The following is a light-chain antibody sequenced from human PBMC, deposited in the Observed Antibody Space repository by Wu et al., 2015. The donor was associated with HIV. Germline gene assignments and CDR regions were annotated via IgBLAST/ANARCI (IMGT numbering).Light chain of an antibody. J-gene: IGKJ4*01. Sequence: EIVLTQSPGTLSLSPGERATLSCRASQSVISSYLAWYQLKPGQAPRLLIYGASSRATGIPDRFSGSGSGTDFTLTISRLEPEDFAVYYCQHRSNWPLTFGGGPKVEIK. CDR2: GAS. V-gene: IGKV3D-20*02. CDR3: QHRSNWPLT. CDR1: QSVISSY.